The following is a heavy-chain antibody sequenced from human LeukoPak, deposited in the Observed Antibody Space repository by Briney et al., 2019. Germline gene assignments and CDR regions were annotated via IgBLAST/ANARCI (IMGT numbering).Heavy chain of an antibody. Sequence: ASVKVSCKASGGTFSSYAISWVRQAPGQGLEWMGGIIPIFGTANYAQKFQGRVTITADESTSTAYMELSSLRSEDTAVYYCARVPDSSGYYGYWGQGTLVTVSS. CDR2: IIPIFGTA. J-gene: IGHJ4*02. CDR1: GGTFSSYA. V-gene: IGHV1-69*13. CDR3: ARVPDSSGYYGY. D-gene: IGHD3-22*01.